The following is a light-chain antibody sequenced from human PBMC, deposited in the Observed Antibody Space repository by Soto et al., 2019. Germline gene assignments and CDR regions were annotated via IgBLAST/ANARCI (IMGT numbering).Light chain of an antibody. CDR1: QYVSATY. J-gene: IGKJ2*01. CDR3: HQYATSPYT. CDR2: GAS. V-gene: IGKV3-20*01. Sequence: EIVLTQSPGTLSLSPGERATLSCRASQYVSATYLSWLQQRPGQAPRLLVFGASTRANGIPERFSGSGSGTDFTLTVSSLEPEDCAVYYCHQYATSPYTFGQGAKLEI.